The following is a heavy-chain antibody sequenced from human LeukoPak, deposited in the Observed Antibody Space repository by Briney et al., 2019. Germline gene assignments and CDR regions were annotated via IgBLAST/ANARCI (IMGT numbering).Heavy chain of an antibody. D-gene: IGHD2-21*02. V-gene: IGHV3-7*01. CDR1: GFRFGGFW. CDR3: VSTATFDY. Sequence: GGPLGSSGEPPGFRFGGFWLSWVRRAPGRGLEWVANIKQDGSEKYYVDSVKGRFTISRDNAKNSLYLQMNSLRAEDTAVYYCVSTATFDYWGQGTLVTVSS. CDR2: IKQDGSEK. J-gene: IGHJ4*02.